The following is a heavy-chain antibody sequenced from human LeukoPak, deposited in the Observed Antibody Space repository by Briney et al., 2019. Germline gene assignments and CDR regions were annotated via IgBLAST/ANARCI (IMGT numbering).Heavy chain of an antibody. V-gene: IGHV3-53*01. CDR2: IYSGGST. J-gene: IGHJ4*02. CDR1: GFTVSDNY. Sequence: GGSLRLSCAASGFTVSDNYMSWVRQARWKGLEWVSVIYSGGSTYYSDSVKGRFTISRDNSKNTLYLQMNSLRAEDTAVYYCARVNQLLTIDYWGQGTLVTVSS. D-gene: IGHD4/OR15-4a*01. CDR3: ARVNQLLTIDY.